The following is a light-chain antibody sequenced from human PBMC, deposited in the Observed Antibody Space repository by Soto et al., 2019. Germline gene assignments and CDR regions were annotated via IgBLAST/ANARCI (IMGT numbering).Light chain of an antibody. CDR3: SSYTSSSSYV. V-gene: IGLV2-14*03. Sequence: VLTQPASVSGSPGQSIAISCTGTSSDVGGYKYVSWYQQHPGKAPKLMIYDVSNRPSGVSDRFSGSKSGNTASLTISGLQSEDEADYYCSSYTSSSSYVFGTGTKVTVL. J-gene: IGLJ1*01. CDR1: SSDVGGYKY. CDR2: DVS.